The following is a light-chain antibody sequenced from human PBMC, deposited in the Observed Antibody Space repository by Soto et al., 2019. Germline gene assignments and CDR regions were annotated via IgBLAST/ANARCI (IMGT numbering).Light chain of an antibody. V-gene: IGKV3-20*01. CDR2: GAS. CDR1: QSISSGY. J-gene: IGKJ4*01. Sequence: ETVLTQSPGTLSLSPGERATLSCRASQSISSGYLAWYQQRPGQAPRLLISGASNRATGIPDRFSGSGSGTDFTLTISRREPEDFAVYYCQQYGGSPQVTFGGGTKVEIK. CDR3: QQYGGSPQVT.